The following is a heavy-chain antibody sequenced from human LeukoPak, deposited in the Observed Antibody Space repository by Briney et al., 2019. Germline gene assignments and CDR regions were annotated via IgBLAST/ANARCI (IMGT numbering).Heavy chain of an antibody. CDR1: GFTFSSNW. J-gene: IGHJ5*02. V-gene: IGHV3-74*01. CDR2: ITSDGVTT. Sequence: GVSLRLSCAASGFTFSSNWMHWVRQAPGKGLVWVSRITSDGVTTTYADSVKGRFTTSRDNAKNTLYLQMNSLRVEDAAVYYCVRGSVGWGSPSWFDPWGQGTLVIV. CDR3: VRGSVGWGSPSWFDP. D-gene: IGHD7-27*01.